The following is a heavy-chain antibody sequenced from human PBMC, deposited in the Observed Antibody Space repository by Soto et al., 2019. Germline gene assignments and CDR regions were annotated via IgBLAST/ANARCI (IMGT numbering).Heavy chain of an antibody. CDR1: GFTFSSYS. D-gene: IGHD3-22*01. J-gene: IGHJ4*02. CDR2: ISSSSSYI. CDR3: ARDSSHYYDSSGGSFDY. V-gene: IGHV3-21*01. Sequence: GGSLRLSCAASGFTFSSYSMNWVRPAPGKGLEWVSSISSSSSYIYYADSVKGRFTISRDNAKNSLYLQMNSLRAEDTAVYYCARDSSHYYDSSGGSFDYWGQGTPVTVSS.